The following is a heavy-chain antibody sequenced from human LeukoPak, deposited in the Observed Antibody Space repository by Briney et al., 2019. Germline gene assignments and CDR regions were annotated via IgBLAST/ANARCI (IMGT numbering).Heavy chain of an antibody. J-gene: IGHJ6*02. Sequence: ASVKVSCKASGNSISNYAVSWVRQAPGQGFEWMGGIIPIFGAADYAQKFQGRVTITADQSTSTTYMALSSLKSEDTATYYCTTRACHAGGCSSSFYYYYGLHFWGQGTTVSVSS. V-gene: IGHV1-69*13. CDR2: IIPIFGAA. CDR3: TTRACHAGGCSSSFYYYYGLHF. CDR1: GNSISNYA. D-gene: IGHD3-16*01.